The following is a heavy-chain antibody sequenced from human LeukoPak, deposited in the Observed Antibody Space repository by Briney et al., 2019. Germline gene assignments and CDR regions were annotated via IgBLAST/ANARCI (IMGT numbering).Heavy chain of an antibody. J-gene: IGHJ6*02. CDR1: GFTFSNYG. D-gene: IGHD2-15*01. CDR2: ISYDESDK. V-gene: IGHV3-30*18. Sequence: GGSLRLSCAASGFTFSNYGMHWVRQAPGKGLEWVAVISYDESDKYYADSVKGRFTISRDNSKNTLYLQMNSLRPEDTAVYYCAKGVVAATNAAYYGMDVWGQGTAVTVSS. CDR3: AKGVVAATNAAYYGMDV.